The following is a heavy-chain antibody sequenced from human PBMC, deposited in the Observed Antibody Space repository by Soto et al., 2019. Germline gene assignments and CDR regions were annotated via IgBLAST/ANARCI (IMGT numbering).Heavy chain of an antibody. D-gene: IGHD6-13*01. CDR2: IYPDDSDT. J-gene: IGHJ4*02. CDR3: ARIPFAATGFYFGY. V-gene: IGHV5-51*01. Sequence: GESLNISCKAAGYNFNHYWIGWVRQLPEKGLEWMGFIYPDDSDTKYSPSFQGQVTISVDKSITTASLQWSSLKASDTAMYYCARIPFAATGFYFGYWAQGTLVTVSS. CDR1: GYNFNHYW.